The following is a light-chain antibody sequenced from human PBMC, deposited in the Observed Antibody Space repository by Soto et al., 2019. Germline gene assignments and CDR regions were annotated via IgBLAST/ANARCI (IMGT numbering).Light chain of an antibody. V-gene: IGLV2-11*01. J-gene: IGLJ2*01. CDR2: DVS. Sequence: QSALTQPASVSGSPGQSITISCTGTSSDLAIYNYVSWYQQQPGKAPKLMIYDVSKRPSGVPDRFSGSKSGNTASLTISGLQAEDEADYYCCSYAGGYTHAVFGGGTKVTVL. CDR1: SSDLAIYNY. CDR3: CSYAGGYTHAV.